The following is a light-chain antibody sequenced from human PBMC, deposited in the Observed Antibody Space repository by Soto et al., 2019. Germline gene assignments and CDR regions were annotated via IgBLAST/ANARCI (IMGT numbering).Light chain of an antibody. V-gene: IGKV1-39*01. CDR2: AAS. Sequence: EIQVTQSPSSLSASVGDRVTITCRASQSISSYLNWYQQKPGKAPKLLIYAASSLQSGVPSRFSGSGSGTDFTLTISSLQPEDFATYYCQQSYSTLRTFGQGTKVDIK. J-gene: IGKJ1*01. CDR1: QSISSY. CDR3: QQSYSTLRT.